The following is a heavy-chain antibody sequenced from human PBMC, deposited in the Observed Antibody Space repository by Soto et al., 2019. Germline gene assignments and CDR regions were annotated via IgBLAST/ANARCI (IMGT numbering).Heavy chain of an antibody. Sequence: PSETLSLTCAVYGGSFSGYYWGWIRQPPGKGLEWVGEINHSGSTNYNPSLKGRVTISVDTSKSQFSLKLSSVTAADTAVYYCARSARSYCTNGVCYTLDYWGQGTLVTVSS. J-gene: IGHJ4*02. D-gene: IGHD2-8*01. CDR1: GGSFSGYY. V-gene: IGHV4-34*01. CDR2: INHSGST. CDR3: ARSARSYCTNGVCYTLDY.